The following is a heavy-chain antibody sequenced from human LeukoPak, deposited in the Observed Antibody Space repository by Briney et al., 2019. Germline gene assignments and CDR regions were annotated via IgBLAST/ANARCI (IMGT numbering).Heavy chain of an antibody. CDR1: GYTLTSYD. Sequence: ASVKVSXKASGYTLTSYDINWVRQATGQGLEWMGWMNPNSGNTGYAQKFQGRVTMTRNTSISTAYMELSSLRSEDTAVYYCARVSVTGMATTDYWGRGTLVTVSS. V-gene: IGHV1-8*01. J-gene: IGHJ4*02. CDR3: ARVSVTGMATTDY. CDR2: MNPNSGNT. D-gene: IGHD5-24*01.